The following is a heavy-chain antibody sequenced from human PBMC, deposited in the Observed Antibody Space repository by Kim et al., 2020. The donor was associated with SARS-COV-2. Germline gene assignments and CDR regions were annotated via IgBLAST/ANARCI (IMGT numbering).Heavy chain of an antibody. CDR2: IYCRDSHT. CDR3: ARKGRAVSAADH. Sequence: GESLKISCKASGFNCDSEWFNWVRQVPGKGLEWLGRIYCRDSHTNYSPSFQGHITISVVKSTTTSYLQWTSLKTSDTAIYYCARKGRAVSAADHWGQGTLVTVSS. D-gene: IGHD6-19*01. CDR1: GFNCDSEW. J-gene: IGHJ4*02. V-gene: IGHV5-10-1*01.